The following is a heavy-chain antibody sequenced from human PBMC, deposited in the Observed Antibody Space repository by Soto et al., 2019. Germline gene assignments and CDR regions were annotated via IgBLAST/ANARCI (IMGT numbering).Heavy chain of an antibody. CDR2: IYWDDDK. CDR1: GFSLSTSGVG. D-gene: IGHD5-12*01. J-gene: IGHJ6*02. CDR3: AHRGSIVATDLVYYYGMDV. Sequence: QITLKESGPPLVKPTQTLTLTCTFSGFSLSTSGVGVGWIRQPPGKALEWLALIYWDDDKRYSPSLKSRLTITKHTXXNXVXXTMTNMDPVDTATYYCAHRGSIVATDLVYYYGMDVWGQGTTVTVSS. V-gene: IGHV2-5*02.